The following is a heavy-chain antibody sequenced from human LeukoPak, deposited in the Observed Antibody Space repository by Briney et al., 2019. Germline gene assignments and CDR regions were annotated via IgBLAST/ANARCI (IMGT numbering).Heavy chain of an antibody. CDR2: IYHSGST. V-gene: IGHV4-38-2*02. CDR3: ARRNVGATPRAHFDY. CDR1: GYSISSGYY. D-gene: IGHD1-26*01. Sequence: SETLSLTCTVSGYSISSGYYWGWIRQPLGKGLEWIGSIYHSGSTYYNPSLKSRVTISVDTFKNQFSLKRSSVTAADTAVYYCARRNVGATPRAHFDYWGQGTLVTVSS. J-gene: IGHJ4*02.